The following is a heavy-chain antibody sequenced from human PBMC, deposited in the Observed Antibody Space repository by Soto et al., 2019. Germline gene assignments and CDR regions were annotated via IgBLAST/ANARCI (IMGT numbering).Heavy chain of an antibody. D-gene: IGHD3-10*01. J-gene: IGHJ6*04. CDR3: ARADAGRGAVEFV. Sequence: GGSLRLSCVASGFTFSAYWMSWVRQAPGKGLEWMSIMNQDGSDKYYVDSVKGRFTISRDNAKNALYLQMNSLRAEDTAVYYCARADAGRGAVEFVWGKGTTVTVSS. CDR2: MNQDGSDK. CDR1: GFTFSAYW. V-gene: IGHV3-7*01.